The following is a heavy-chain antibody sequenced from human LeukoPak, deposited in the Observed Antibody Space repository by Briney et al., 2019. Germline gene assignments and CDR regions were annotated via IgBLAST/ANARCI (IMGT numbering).Heavy chain of an antibody. D-gene: IGHD6-19*01. CDR1: GYTFTGYY. J-gene: IGHJ4*02. V-gene: IGHV1-2*02. CDR3: AREYHDSSGSFYTDY. CDR2: INPNSGGT. Sequence: ASVKVSCKASGYTFTGYYMHWVRQAPGQGLEWMGWINPNSGGTNYAQKFQGRVTMTRDTSISTAYMELSRLRSDDTAVYYCAREYHDSSGSFYTDYWGQGTLVTVSS.